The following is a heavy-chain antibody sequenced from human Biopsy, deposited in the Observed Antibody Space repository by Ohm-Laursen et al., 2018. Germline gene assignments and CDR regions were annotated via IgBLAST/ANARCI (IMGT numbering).Heavy chain of an antibody. V-gene: IGHV4-59*08. CDR1: GGSISSYY. D-gene: IGHD3-22*01. J-gene: IGHJ3*02. CDR2: VYYSGSA. CDR3: GRREVVITHDAFDT. Sequence: GTLSLTCIVSGGSISSYYWTWIRQPPGKGLEWIGDVYYSGSANRNPSLKSRITILVDTSKNQFSLKLNSVTAADTAVYYCGRREVVITHDAFDTWGQGTMVTVSS.